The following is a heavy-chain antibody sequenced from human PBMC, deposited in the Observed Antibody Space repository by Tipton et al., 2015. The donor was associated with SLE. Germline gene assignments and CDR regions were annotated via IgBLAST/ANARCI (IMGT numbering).Heavy chain of an antibody. CDR1: GGSISSGGYY. V-gene: IGHV4-31*03. D-gene: IGHD2-15*01. J-gene: IGHJ6*02. CDR2: IYYSGST. Sequence: TLSLTCTVSGGSISSGGYYWSWIRQHPGKGLEWIGDIYYSGSTYYNPSLKSRVTISVDTSKNQFSLKMNSVTAADTAVFFCARRAYCSGCNCSSTSFYSYIDFWVQWPTVTVSS. CDR3: ARRAYCSGCNCSSTSFYSYIDF.